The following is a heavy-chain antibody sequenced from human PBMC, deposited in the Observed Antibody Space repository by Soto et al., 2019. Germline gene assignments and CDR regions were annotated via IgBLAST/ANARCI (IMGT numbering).Heavy chain of an antibody. D-gene: IGHD4-4*01. CDR3: ARHSNRNYGLYYFDY. CDR2: IYYSGST. V-gene: IGHV4-59*08. CDR1: RGSVSSFY. Sequence: SGTLSLTCTVSRGSVSSFYWSWIRQSPGKGLEWIGYIYYSGSTKYKPSLKSRVTISVYTSKNQFSLKVSSATAADTAVYYCARHSNRNYGLYYFDYWGLGALVTVSS. J-gene: IGHJ4*02.